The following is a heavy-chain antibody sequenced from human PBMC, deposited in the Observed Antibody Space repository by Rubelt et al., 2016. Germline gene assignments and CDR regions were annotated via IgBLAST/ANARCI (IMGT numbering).Heavy chain of an antibody. CDR2: VNHAAVT. V-gene: IGHV4-34*01. J-gene: IGHJ4*02. CDR3: ARGASPWYYGTNDYYHY. D-gene: IGHD3-10*01. Sequence: CGEGLLKPSETLSLTCVVSGGSFSGYSWSWVRQPPEKGLEWIGDVNHAAVTVYSPSLKSRVTISLDTSKNHLSLRLDSVTAADTAVYYCARGASPWYYGTNDYYHYWGPGSQGVVSS. CDR1: GGSFSGYS.